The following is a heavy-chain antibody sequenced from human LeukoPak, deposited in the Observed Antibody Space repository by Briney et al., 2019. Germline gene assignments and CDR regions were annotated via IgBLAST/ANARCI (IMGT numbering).Heavy chain of an antibody. J-gene: IGHJ4*02. V-gene: IGHV4-39*01. D-gene: IGHD3-10*01. Sequence: SETLSLTCTVSGGSISSSSYYWGWIRQPPGKGLEWIGYIYYSGSTYYNPSLKSRVTISVDTSKNQFSLKLSSVTAADTAVYYCARILWFGESYYFDYWGQGTLVTVSS. CDR2: IYYSGST. CDR1: GGSISSSSYY. CDR3: ARILWFGESYYFDY.